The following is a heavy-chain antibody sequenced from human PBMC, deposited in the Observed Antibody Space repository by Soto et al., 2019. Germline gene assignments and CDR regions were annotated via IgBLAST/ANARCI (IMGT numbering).Heavy chain of an antibody. CDR2: INPSGGST. D-gene: IGHD3-9*01. Sequence: GASVKVSCKASGYTFTSYYMHWVRQAPGQGLEWMGIINPSGGSTSYAQKFQARVTMTRDTSTSTVYMELSSLRSEDTAVYYCARVPSYDILTGYPPRHFDYWGQGTLVTVSS. CDR1: GYTFTSYY. J-gene: IGHJ4*02. CDR3: ARVPSYDILTGYPPRHFDY. V-gene: IGHV1-46*01.